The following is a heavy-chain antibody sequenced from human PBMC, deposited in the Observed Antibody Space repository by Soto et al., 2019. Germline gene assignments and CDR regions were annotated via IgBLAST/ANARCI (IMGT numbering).Heavy chain of an antibody. Sequence: QVQLVESGGGVVQPGRSLRLSCAASGFIFRSYAMDWVRQAPGKGLEWVAVISYDGTNKYYADSVKGRFTISRDNSKNTLSLQMNSLRPEDTAVYYCARGDSNSWSDFWGQGTLVTVSS. CDR3: ARGDSNSWSDF. V-gene: IGHV3-30*01. D-gene: IGHD6-13*01. CDR1: GFIFRSYA. CDR2: ISYDGTNK. J-gene: IGHJ4*02.